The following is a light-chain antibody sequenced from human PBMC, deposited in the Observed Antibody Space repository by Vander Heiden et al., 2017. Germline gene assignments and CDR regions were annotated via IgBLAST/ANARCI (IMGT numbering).Light chain of an antibody. J-gene: IGLJ1*01. CDR1: SSNIGAGYD. CDR3: QSYDSSLSGYV. CDR2: GNS. V-gene: IGLV1-40*01. Sequence: SSNIGAGYDVHWYQQLPGTASKLLTYGNSNRPSGVPDRFSGSKSGTSASLAITGLQAEEEADYYCQSYDSSLSGYVFGTGTKVTVL.